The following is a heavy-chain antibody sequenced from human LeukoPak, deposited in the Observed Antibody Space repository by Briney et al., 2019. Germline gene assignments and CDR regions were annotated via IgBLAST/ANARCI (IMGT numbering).Heavy chain of an antibody. CDR3: ARAQHWGALPFDC. J-gene: IGHJ4*02. Sequence: QSFSLTCALSGDSVSNSSVAWNWIRQTPSRELKWPGRTYYMSRWNNDYGTSVRGRITIDPDTSKNQFSLQLTSVTPEDTAVYYCARAQHWGALPFDCWGQGTLVTVSS. CDR2: TYYMSRWNN. V-gene: IGHV6-1*01. D-gene: IGHD3-16*01. CDR1: GDSVSNSSVA.